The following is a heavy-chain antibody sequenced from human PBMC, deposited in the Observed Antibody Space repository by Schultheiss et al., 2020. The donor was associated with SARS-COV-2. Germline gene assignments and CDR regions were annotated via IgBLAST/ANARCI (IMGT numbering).Heavy chain of an antibody. D-gene: IGHD6-6*01. CDR1: GGSISSSSYY. Sequence: SETLSLTCTVSGGSISSSSYYWSWIRQPAGKGLEWIGRIYTSGSTNYNPSLKSRVTISVDTSKNQFSLKLSSVTAADTAVYYCAREVEYSSSSQAFDIWGQGTMVTVSS. CDR3: AREVEYSSSSQAFDI. V-gene: IGHV4-61*02. CDR2: IYTSGST. J-gene: IGHJ3*02.